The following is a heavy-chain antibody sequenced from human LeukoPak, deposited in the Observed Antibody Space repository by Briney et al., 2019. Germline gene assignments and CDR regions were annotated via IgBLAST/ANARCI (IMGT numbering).Heavy chain of an antibody. CDR2: IYYSGST. V-gene: IGHV4-59*01. Sequence: ETLSLTCTVSGGSISSYYWSWIRQPPGKGLEWIGYIYYSGSTNYNPSLKSRVTISVDTSKNQFSLKLSSVTAADTAVYYCARANYGDYPIFDYWGQGTLVTVSS. D-gene: IGHD4-17*01. CDR3: ARANYGDYPIFDY. CDR1: GGSISSYY. J-gene: IGHJ4*02.